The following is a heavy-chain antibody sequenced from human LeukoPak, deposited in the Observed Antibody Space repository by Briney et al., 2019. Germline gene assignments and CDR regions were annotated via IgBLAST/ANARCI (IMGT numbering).Heavy chain of an antibody. D-gene: IGHD1-26*01. CDR2: INPNSGGT. V-gene: IGHV1-2*06. CDR1: GYTFTAYH. CDR3: ARDPSGDNAFDL. J-gene: IGHJ3*01. Sequence: ASVKVSCKTSGYTFTAYHMNWVRQAPGQGLEWMGRINPNSGGTKSPQKFQGRVTMTSDTSISTAYMELSRLTSDDTAVYYCARDPSGDNAFDLWGQGTMVTVSS.